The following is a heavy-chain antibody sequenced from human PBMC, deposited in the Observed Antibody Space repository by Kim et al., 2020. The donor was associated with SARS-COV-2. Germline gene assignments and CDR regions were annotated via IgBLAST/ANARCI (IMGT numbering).Heavy chain of an antibody. V-gene: IGHV4-31*02. CDR3: ARGLRSDDAFDI. J-gene: IGHJ3*02. D-gene: IGHD5-12*01. Sequence: YYNPSLKSRVTISVDTSKNQFSLKLSSVTAADTAVYYCARGLRSDDAFDIWGQGTMVTVSS.